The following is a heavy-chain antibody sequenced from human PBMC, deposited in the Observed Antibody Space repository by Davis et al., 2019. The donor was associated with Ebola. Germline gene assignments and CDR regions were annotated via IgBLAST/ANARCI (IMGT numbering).Heavy chain of an antibody. CDR1: GFTFSTYY. D-gene: IGHD4-17*01. V-gene: IGHV3-7*01. J-gene: IGHJ4*02. Sequence: GESLKISCAASGFTFSTYYITWVRQAPGKGLEWVANIKQDGSEKYYVDSVKGRFTISRDNAKNSLYLQMNSLRAEDTAVYYCARRTGYWGQGTLVTVSS. CDR3: ARRTGY. CDR2: IKQDGSEK.